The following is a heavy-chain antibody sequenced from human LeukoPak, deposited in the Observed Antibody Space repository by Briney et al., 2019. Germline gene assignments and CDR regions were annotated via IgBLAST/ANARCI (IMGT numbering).Heavy chain of an antibody. CDR1: GFTFDDYA. V-gene: IGHV3-9*01. CDR3: AKDRDDILTGYYSTRGFDY. CDR2: ISWNSGSI. Sequence: PGGSLRLSCAASGFTFDDYAMHWVRQAPGKGLEWVSGISWNSGSIGYADSVKGRFTISRDNSKNTLYLQMNSLRAEDTAVYYCAKDRDDILTGYYSTRGFDYWGQGTLVTVSS. J-gene: IGHJ4*02. D-gene: IGHD3-9*01.